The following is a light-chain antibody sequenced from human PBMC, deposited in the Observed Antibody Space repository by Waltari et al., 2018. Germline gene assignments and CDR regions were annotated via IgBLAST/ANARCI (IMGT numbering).Light chain of an antibody. V-gene: IGKV2-30*02. Sequence: DVVMTQSPLSLPVTLGQPASIPCWSSQSLLHRDGNMYLNWFHQRPGQSPRRLIYQVSNRDSGVPDRFSGSGSGTDFTLKISRVEAEDVGVYYCMQGTHWPRTFGQGTKVEIK. CDR2: QVS. J-gene: IGKJ1*01. CDR1: QSLLHRDGNMY. CDR3: MQGTHWPRT.